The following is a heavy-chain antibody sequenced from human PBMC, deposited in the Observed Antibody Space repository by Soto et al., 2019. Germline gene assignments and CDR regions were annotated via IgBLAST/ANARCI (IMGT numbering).Heavy chain of an antibody. D-gene: IGHD3-10*01. CDR2: ISAYNGNT. Sequence: ASVKVSCKASGYTFTSYGISWVRQAPGQGLEWMGWISAYNGNTNYTQKLQGRVTMTTDTSTSTAYMELRSLRSDDTAVYYCARDSELLWFGELLMGPRFDYWGQGTLVTVSS. J-gene: IGHJ4*02. V-gene: IGHV1-18*01. CDR3: ARDSELLWFGELLMGPRFDY. CDR1: GYTFTSYG.